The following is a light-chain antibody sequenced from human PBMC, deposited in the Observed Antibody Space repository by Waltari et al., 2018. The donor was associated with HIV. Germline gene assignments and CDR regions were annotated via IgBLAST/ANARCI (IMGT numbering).Light chain of an antibody. CDR3: QSYDSGSSGSV. CDR2: ANN. V-gene: IGLV1-40*01. J-gene: IGLJ2*01. CDR1: SSKIEVGYD. Sequence: QSLMTQPPSVTGAPGQRVTISCTRSSSKIEVGYDVHLYHQVPGQAPKLVIYANNKRASGVPDRFSGSKFGPSASLAITGLQAEDEGTYYCQSYDSGSSGSVFGGGTKLTVL.